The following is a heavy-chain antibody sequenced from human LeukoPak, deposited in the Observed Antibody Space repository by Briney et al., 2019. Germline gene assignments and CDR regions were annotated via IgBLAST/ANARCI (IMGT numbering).Heavy chain of an antibody. Sequence: GASVKVSCKASGYTFTGYYMHWVRQAPGQGLEWMGWINPHSGDTTYAQKFQGRVTMTRDTSISTAYMELSRLRSDDTAVYYCARGGTTFYSRMPYAYWGQGTLVTVSS. CDR3: ARGGTTFYSRMPYAY. D-gene: IGHD1-26*01. CDR2: INPHSGDT. J-gene: IGHJ4*02. CDR1: GYTFTGYY. V-gene: IGHV1-2*02.